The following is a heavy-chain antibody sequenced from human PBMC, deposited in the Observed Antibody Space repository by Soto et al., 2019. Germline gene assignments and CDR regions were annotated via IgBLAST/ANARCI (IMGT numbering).Heavy chain of an antibody. CDR2: ISAYNGNT. V-gene: IGHV1-18*01. D-gene: IGHD2-15*01. CDR3: ARVMMVAARYWFDP. J-gene: IGHJ5*02. CDR1: GYTFTSYG. Sequence: ASVKVSCKASGYTFTSYGISWVRQAPGQGLEWMGWISAYNGNTNYAQKLQGRVTMTTDTSTSTAYMELRSLRSDDTAVYYCARVMMVAARYWFDPWGQGTLVTVSS.